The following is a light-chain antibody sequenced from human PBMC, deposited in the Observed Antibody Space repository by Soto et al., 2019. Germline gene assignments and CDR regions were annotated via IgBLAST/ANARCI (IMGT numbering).Light chain of an antibody. CDR1: SSDVGGYNY. CDR3: SSYAGSNGVV. CDR2: EVS. Sequence: QSVLTQPPSASGSPGQSVTISCTGTSSDVGGYNYVSWYQQHPGKAPKLMIYEVSERPSGVPGRFSGSKSGNTASLTVSGLQAEDEADYYCSSYAGSNGVVFGGGTKLTVL. J-gene: IGLJ2*01. V-gene: IGLV2-8*01.